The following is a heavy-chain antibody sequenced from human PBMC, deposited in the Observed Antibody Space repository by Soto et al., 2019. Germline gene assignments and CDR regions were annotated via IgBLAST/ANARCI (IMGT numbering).Heavy chain of an antibody. Sequence: QVQLVESGGGVVQPGRSLRLSCAASGFTFSSYAMHWVRQAPDKGLEWVAVISYDGSNKYYADSVKGRFTISRDNSKNTLYLQMNSLRAEDTAVYYCARGPGPYYYYGMDVWGQGTTVTVSS. V-gene: IGHV3-30-3*01. CDR2: ISYDGSNK. CDR1: GFTFSSYA. J-gene: IGHJ6*02. CDR3: ARGPGPYYYYGMDV.